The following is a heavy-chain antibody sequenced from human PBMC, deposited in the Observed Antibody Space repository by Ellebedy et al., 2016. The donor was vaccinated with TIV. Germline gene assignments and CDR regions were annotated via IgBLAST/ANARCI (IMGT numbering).Heavy chain of an antibody. D-gene: IGHD3-10*02. Sequence: GGSLRLXXTASGFTFGDFHVTRFPQAPGKGLERVGVMRSHVYGGTTKYAASVKGRFTISKDVSKSIAYLEMSSLKTEDTAVYYCTRDPSLVLGEFLAFDIWGQGTTVTVSS. CDR3: TRDPSLVLGEFLAFDI. CDR2: MRSHVYGGTT. J-gene: IGHJ3*02. V-gene: IGHV3-49*03. CDR1: GFTFGDFH.